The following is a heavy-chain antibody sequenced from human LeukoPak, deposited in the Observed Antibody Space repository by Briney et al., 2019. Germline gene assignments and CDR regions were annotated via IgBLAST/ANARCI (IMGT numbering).Heavy chain of an antibody. CDR2: ISYDGSYK. D-gene: IGHD6-19*01. Sequence: GGSLRLSCAASGFTFSTYAMHWVRRSPGKGLEWVAVISYDGSYKYYADSVKGRFSISRDNSKKTLYLQMSSLRDEDTAVYYCAGVSESGWYYFDYWGQGTLVIVSS. V-gene: IGHV3-30*03. CDR3: AGVSESGWYYFDY. CDR1: GFTFSTYA. J-gene: IGHJ4*02.